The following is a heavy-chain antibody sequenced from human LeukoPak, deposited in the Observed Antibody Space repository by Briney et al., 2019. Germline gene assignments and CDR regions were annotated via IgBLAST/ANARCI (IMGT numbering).Heavy chain of an antibody. V-gene: IGHV3-7*01. Sequence: GGSLRLSCAASGFMLSSYWMSWVRQAPGKGLEWVANIKQDGSEKYYVDSVKGRFTISRDNAKNSLFLQMNRLRAEDTAVYYCAREGSQSASGTYPGNDWGQGTLVTVSS. CDR2: IKQDGSEK. J-gene: IGHJ4*02. CDR3: AREGSQSASGTYPGND. D-gene: IGHD1-26*01. CDR1: GFMLSSYW.